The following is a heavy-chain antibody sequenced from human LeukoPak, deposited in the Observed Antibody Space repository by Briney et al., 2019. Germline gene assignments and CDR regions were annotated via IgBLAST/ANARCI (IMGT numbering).Heavy chain of an antibody. D-gene: IGHD3-10*01. V-gene: IGHV3-23*01. Sequence: GGSLRLSCAASGITFSSYGMSWVRQAPGKGLEWVSAISGSGGSTYYADSVKGRFTISRDNSKNTLYLQMNSLRAEDTAVYYCAKVPVLLWFGGYYMDVWGKGTTVTISS. CDR3: AKVPVLLWFGGYYMDV. CDR1: GITFSSYG. CDR2: ISGSGGST. J-gene: IGHJ6*03.